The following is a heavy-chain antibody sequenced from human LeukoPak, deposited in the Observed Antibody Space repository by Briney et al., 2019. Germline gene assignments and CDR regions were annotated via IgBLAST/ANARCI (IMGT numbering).Heavy chain of an antibody. D-gene: IGHD3-10*01. CDR1: GYTFTSYG. CDR3: ARDGPMVRGVPKYYYFMDV. V-gene: IGHV1-18*01. J-gene: IGHJ6*03. Sequence: GASVKVSCKASGYTFTSYGISWVRQAPGQGLEWMGWISAYNGNTNYAQKLQGRVTMTTDTSTSTAYMELRSLRSDDPAVYYCARDGPMVRGVPKYYYFMDVWGKGTTVTVSS. CDR2: ISAYNGNT.